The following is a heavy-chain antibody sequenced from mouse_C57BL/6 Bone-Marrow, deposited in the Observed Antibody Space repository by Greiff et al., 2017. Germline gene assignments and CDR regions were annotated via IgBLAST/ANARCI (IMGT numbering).Heavy chain of an antibody. J-gene: IGHJ3*01. CDR1: GFTFSSYA. CDR3: ARDLSH. Sequence: EVQVVESGGGLVKPGGSLKLSCAASGFTFSSYAMSWVRQTPEKRLEWVATISDGGSYTYYPDNVKGRFTISRDNAKNNLYLQMSHLKSEDTAMYYCARDLSHWGQGTLVTVSA. CDR2: ISDGGSYT. V-gene: IGHV5-4*01.